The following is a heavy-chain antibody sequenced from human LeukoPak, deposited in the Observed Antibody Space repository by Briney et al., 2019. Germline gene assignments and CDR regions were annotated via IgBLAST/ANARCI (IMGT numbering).Heavy chain of an antibody. J-gene: IGHJ5*02. CDR3: ARSYSSSWHVDNWFDP. CDR2: INPNSGVT. Sequence: ASVKVSCKASGYTFTGYYMHWVRQAPGQGLEWMGWINPNSGVTNYAQKFQGRVTMTRDTSISTAYMELSRLRSDDTAVYYCARSYSSSWHVDNWFDPWGQGTLVTVSS. V-gene: IGHV1-2*02. CDR1: GYTFTGYY. D-gene: IGHD6-13*01.